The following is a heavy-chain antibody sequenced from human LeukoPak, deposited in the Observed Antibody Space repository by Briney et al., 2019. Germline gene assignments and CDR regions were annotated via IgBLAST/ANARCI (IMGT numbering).Heavy chain of an antibody. V-gene: IGHV4-59*08. Sequence: KPSETLSLTCTVSGGSISSYYWSWIRQPPGKGLEWIGNIYYSGSTNYNPSLKSRVTMSVDTSKNQFSLKLSSVTAADTALYYCARHNDFWSGSLDYWGQGTLVTVSS. J-gene: IGHJ4*02. CDR3: ARHNDFWSGSLDY. D-gene: IGHD3-3*01. CDR2: IYYSGST. CDR1: GGSISSYY.